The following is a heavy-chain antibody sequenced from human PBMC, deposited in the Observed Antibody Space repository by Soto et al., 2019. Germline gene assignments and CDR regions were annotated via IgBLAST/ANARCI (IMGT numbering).Heavy chain of an antibody. Sequence: QVQLQQSGPGLVKPSQTLSLTCAISGDSVSSNSTAWNWIRQSPSRGLEWLGRTYYRSKWYNDYALSVKSRITIHPDTSKNQLSLQLKSVTPEDTAVYYCARVKGSSYDFDYWGQGTLVTVSS. CDR1: GDSVSSNSTA. CDR2: TYYRSKWYN. V-gene: IGHV6-1*01. D-gene: IGHD6-6*01. CDR3: ARVKGSSYDFDY. J-gene: IGHJ4*02.